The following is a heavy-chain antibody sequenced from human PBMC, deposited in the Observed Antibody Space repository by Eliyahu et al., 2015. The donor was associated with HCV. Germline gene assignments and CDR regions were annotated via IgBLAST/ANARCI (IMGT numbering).Heavy chain of an antibody. CDR2: ISGGAINT. J-gene: IGHJ4*02. V-gene: IGHV3-23*01. Sequence: EVQLLESGGALVQPGXSLRXSCAASGXTFSNXAXSWVRXGPGKGXEWVSAISGGAINTHYADSVKGRFTISRDNSESTLYLQLNSLRADDTAVYYCAKGGGNWGYNFDFWGQGTLVTVSS. CDR3: AKGGGNWGYNFDF. CDR1: GXTFSNXA. D-gene: IGHD7-27*01.